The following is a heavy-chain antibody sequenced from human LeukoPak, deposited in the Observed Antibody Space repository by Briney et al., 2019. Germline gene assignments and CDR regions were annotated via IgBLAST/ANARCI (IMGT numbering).Heavy chain of an antibody. J-gene: IGHJ4*02. CDR1: GFIFSNYA. CDR3: ARDRSDGFDY. Sequence: GGSLRLSCAGSGFIFSNYAMSWVRQAPGKGLEWVSVLYSGGNTYYADSVKGRFTISRDNSKSTLYLQMNSLRTEDTAVYYCARDRSDGFDYWGQGTLVTVSS. CDR2: LYSGGNT. V-gene: IGHV3-53*01.